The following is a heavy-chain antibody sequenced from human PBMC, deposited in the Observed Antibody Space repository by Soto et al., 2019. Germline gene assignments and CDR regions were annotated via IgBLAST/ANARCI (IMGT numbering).Heavy chain of an antibody. V-gene: IGHV1-69*01. J-gene: IGHJ5*02. Sequence: QVQLVQSGAEVKKPGSSVKVSCKASGGTFSSYAISWVRQAPGQGLEWMGGIIPIFGTANYAQKFQGRVTITADESTSTSYMELSSLRSEDTAVYYCASLRRFGWSGFPTRRNWFDPWGQGNLVTVSS. CDR3: ASLRRFGWSGFPTRRNWFDP. D-gene: IGHD3-3*01. CDR1: GGTFSSYA. CDR2: IIPIFGTA.